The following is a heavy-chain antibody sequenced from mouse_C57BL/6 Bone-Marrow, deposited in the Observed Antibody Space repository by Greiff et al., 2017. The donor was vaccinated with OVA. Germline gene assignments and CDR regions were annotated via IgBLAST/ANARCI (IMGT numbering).Heavy chain of an antibody. Sequence: QVQLQQSGPELVKPGASVKISCKASGYAFSSYWMNWVKQRPGKGLEWIGQIYPGDGDTNYNGKFKGKATLTADKSSSTAYMQLSSLTSEDSAVYFCARDYGSRRGYFDYWGQGTTLTVSS. V-gene: IGHV1-80*01. CDR2: IYPGDGDT. J-gene: IGHJ2*01. CDR1: GYAFSSYW. D-gene: IGHD1-1*01. CDR3: ARDYGSRRGYFDY.